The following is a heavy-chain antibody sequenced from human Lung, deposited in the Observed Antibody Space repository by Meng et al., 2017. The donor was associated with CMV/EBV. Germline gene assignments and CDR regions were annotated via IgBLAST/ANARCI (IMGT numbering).Heavy chain of an antibody. CDR2: ISGNGRAT. V-gene: IGHV3-23*01. CDR3: AKDQNYYDTSGFLKTSFDY. CDR1: FSSYA. D-gene: IGHD3-22*01. J-gene: IGHJ4*02. Sequence: FSSYAMNWGRQAPGKGLEWLSLISGNGRATFYADSVKGRFTISRDNSKNTLYLQMNSLRAEDTAVYYCAKDQNYYDTSGFLKTSFDYWGQGTLVTVSS.